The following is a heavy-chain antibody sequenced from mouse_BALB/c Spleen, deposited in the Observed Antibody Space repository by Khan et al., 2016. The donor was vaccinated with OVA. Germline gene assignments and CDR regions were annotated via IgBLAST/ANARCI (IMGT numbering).Heavy chain of an antibody. J-gene: IGHJ3*01. CDR1: GFTFSTYG. Sequence: EVQLQESGGDLVKPEGSLKLSCAASGFTFSTYGMSWVRQTPDKRLEWVATISSGGSYTYYPDSVQGRFTISRDNAKHTLYLQMSSLKSEDKAIFYCARLAYYYDSEGFAYWGQGTLVTVSA. D-gene: IGHD1-1*01. CDR2: ISSGGSYT. V-gene: IGHV5-6*01. CDR3: ARLAYYYDSEGFAY.